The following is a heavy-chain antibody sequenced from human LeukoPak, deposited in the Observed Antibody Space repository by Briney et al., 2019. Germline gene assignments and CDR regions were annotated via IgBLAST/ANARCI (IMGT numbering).Heavy chain of an antibody. Sequence: PSETLSLTCTVSGGSISSSSYYWGWIRQPPGKGLEWIGSIYYSGSTYYNPSLKSRVTISVDTSKNQFSLKLSSVTAADTAVYYCARLLGESDSSGWSDYWGQGTLVTVSS. J-gene: IGHJ4*02. V-gene: IGHV4-39*07. CDR1: GGSISSSSYY. CDR2: IYYSGST. D-gene: IGHD6-19*01. CDR3: ARLLGESDSSGWSDY.